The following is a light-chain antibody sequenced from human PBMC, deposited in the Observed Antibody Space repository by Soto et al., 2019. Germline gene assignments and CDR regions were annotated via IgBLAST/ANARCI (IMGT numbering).Light chain of an antibody. CDR2: GAS. CDR1: QSVSSN. J-gene: IGKJ1*01. V-gene: IGKV3-15*01. CDR3: QQYNNWPL. Sequence: EIVMTQSPATLSVSPGERATLSCRASQSVSSNLAWYQQKPGQAPRLLIYGASTRATGIPARFSGSASGTEFTLTISSLQSEDIAVYYCQQYNNWPLFGQRTKLEIK.